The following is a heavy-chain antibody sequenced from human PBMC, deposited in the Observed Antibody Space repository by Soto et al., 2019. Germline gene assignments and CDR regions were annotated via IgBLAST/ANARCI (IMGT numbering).Heavy chain of an antibody. CDR2: INHSGST. CDR1: GGSFSGYY. J-gene: IGHJ6*02. D-gene: IGHD4-17*01. Sequence: SETLSLTCAVYGGSFSGYYWSWIRQPPGKGLEWIGEINHSGSTNYNPSLKSRVTISVDTSKNQFSLKLSSVTAADTAVYYCNKMTTVTSDYGMDVWGQGTTVTVSS. CDR3: NKMTTVTSDYGMDV. V-gene: IGHV4-34*01.